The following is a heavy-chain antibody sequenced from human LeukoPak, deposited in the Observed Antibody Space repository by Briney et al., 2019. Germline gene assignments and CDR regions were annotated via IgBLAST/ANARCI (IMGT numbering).Heavy chain of an antibody. CDR1: GYTLTELS. V-gene: IGHV1-24*01. Sequence: ASVKVSCKVSGYTLTELSMHWVRQAPGKGLEWMGGFDPEDGETIYAQKFQGRVTMTEDTSTDTAYMELSSLRSEDTAVYYCATRSPGSYPNWFGPWGQGTLVTVSS. J-gene: IGHJ5*02. CDR3: ATRSPGSYPNWFGP. CDR2: FDPEDGET. D-gene: IGHD3-10*01.